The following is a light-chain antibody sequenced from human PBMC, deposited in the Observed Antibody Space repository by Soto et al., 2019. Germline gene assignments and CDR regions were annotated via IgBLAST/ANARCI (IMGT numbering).Light chain of an antibody. J-gene: IGLJ3*02. CDR3: AAWDDSLNGWV. CDR2: SNN. V-gene: IGLV1-44*01. CDR1: SSNIGSNT. Sequence: QSVLTQPPSASGTPGQRVTISCSGSSSNIGSNTVYWYQQLPGTAPKLLIYSNNLRPSGVPDRFSGSKSGTSASLAISGFQSEDEADYYCAAWDDSLNGWVFGGGTKLTVL.